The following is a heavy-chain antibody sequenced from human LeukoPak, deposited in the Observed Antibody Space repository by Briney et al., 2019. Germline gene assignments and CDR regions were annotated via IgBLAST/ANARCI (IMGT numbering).Heavy chain of an antibody. V-gene: IGHV3-15*01. CDR2: IKNKGDGGTT. D-gene: IGHD2-15*01. Sequence: GGALRLSCATSGFTFSNAWLSWVRQAPGKGLEGVGRIKNKGDGGTTDYPASVKGRFTISRDDSKNTLFLQMNRLNTEDTGVYYCATYSLSWYWGQGTLVTVSS. CDR3: ATYSLSWY. J-gene: IGHJ4*02. CDR1: GFTFSNAW.